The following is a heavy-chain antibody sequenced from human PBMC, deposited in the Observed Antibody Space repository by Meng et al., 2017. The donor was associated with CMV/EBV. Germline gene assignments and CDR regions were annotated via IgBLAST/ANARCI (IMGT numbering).Heavy chain of an antibody. Sequence: AVKVSCKASGGTFSSYAISWVRQAPGQGLEWMGGIIPIFGTEKYAQKFQGRVTITTDKSTSTAYMELSSLRSEDTAVYSCASGYDYFDSWGQGTLVTVSS. CDR1: GGTFSSYA. CDR3: ASGYDYFDS. CDR2: IIPIFGTE. V-gene: IGHV1-69*05. J-gene: IGHJ4*02. D-gene: IGHD5-12*01.